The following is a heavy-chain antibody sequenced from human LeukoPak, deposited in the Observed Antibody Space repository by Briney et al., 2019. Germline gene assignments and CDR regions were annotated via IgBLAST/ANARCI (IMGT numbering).Heavy chain of an antibody. D-gene: IGHD3-22*01. V-gene: IGHV1-69*06. CDR3: ARDSGDYYDSSGYYYPFDY. CDR2: IIPIFGTA. CDR1: GGTFSSYA. Sequence: ASVKVSCKASGGTFSSYAISWVRQAPGQGLEWMGGIIPIFGTANYAQKFQGRVTITADKSTSTAYMELSSLRSEDTAVYYCARDSGDYYDSSGYYYPFDYWGQGTLVTVSS. J-gene: IGHJ4*02.